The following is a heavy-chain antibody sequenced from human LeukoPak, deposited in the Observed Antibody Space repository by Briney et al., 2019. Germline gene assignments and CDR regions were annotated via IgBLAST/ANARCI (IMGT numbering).Heavy chain of an antibody. CDR2: IKSKLNGETT. J-gene: IGHJ4*02. Sequence: GGSLRLSCTASGLYFSNAWMNWVRQAPGKGLEWVGRIKSKLNGETTEFGAPVEGRFSISRDDSKNTVYLKMNNLKTEDTGIYYCLDFWSDADHWGQGTPVIVSS. CDR1: GLYFSNAW. CDR3: LDFWSDADH. D-gene: IGHD3-3*01. V-gene: IGHV3-15*07.